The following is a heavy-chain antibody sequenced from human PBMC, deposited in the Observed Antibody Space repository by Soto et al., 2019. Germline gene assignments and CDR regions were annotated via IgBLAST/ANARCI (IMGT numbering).Heavy chain of an antibody. CDR1: GYSFTNYG. D-gene: IGHD6-19*01. J-gene: IGHJ6*03. V-gene: IGHV1-18*01. Sequence: QDQLVQSGAEVKKPGASVTVSCKASGYSFTNYGVTWVRQAPGQGLEWMGWISAFNGNTHYAQNLQGRVTMTTDASTRTGYMGLRSPRSEDTAVYFWARDRGVAPPVAGNTHYYYYMDVWGKGTTVTVSS. CDR2: ISAFNGNT. CDR3: ARDRGVAPPVAGNTHYYYYMDV.